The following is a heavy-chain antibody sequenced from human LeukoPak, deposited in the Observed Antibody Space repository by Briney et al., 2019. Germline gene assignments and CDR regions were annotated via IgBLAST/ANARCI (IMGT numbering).Heavy chain of an antibody. J-gene: IGHJ3*02. D-gene: IGHD3-22*01. CDR2: INPTGGST. Sequence: GSVKVSCKTSGYTFTNYYMHWVRQAPGQGLEWMGIINPTGGSTSYAQKFQGRVTMTRDTSTSTVYMELSSLRSEDTALYYCARDDARYYDSSGYPYNAFDIWGQGTMVTVSS. CDR1: GYTFTNYY. CDR3: ARDDARYYDSSGYPYNAFDI. V-gene: IGHV1-46*01.